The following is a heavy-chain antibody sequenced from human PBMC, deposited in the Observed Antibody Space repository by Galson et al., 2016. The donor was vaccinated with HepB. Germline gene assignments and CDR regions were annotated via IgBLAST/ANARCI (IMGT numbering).Heavy chain of an antibody. Sequence: SLRLSCAASEFTFSSYGMSWVRQAPGKGLEWVSAISSSGEATYYADSVKGRFTIFRDSSKTTLYLQMNSLRVEDTAVHYCANYVLEAIYYYFDYWGQGTLVTVSS. D-gene: IGHD3-9*01. CDR1: EFTFSSYG. V-gene: IGHV3-23*01. CDR2: ISSSGEAT. CDR3: ANYVLEAIYYYFDY. J-gene: IGHJ4*02.